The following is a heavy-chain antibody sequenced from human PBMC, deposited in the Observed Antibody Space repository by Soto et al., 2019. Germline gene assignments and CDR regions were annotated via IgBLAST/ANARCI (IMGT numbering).Heavy chain of an antibody. J-gene: IGHJ5*02. D-gene: IGHD5-12*01. CDR3: ARDGVATIYPWKNWFDP. Sequence: QVQLQESGPGLVKPSQTLSLTCTVSGGSISSGDYYWSWLRQPPGKGLEWIGYIYYSGSTYSNPSLNNRVTISVDTSKNQSSLHLSSVTAADTAMYYCARDGVATIYPWKNWFDPWGQGTLVTVSS. CDR1: GGSISSGDYY. V-gene: IGHV4-30-4*01. CDR2: IYYSGST.